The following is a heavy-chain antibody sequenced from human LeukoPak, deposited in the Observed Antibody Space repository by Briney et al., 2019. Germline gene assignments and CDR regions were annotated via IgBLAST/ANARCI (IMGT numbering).Heavy chain of an antibody. D-gene: IGHD2/OR15-2a*01. CDR2: INPNSGGA. CDR3: ARDGSMPYDY. CDR1: GYTFSGYY. V-gene: IGHV1-2*02. Sequence: ASVKVSCKASGYTFSGYYMHWVRQAPGQGLEWMGWINPNSGGANYAQNFQGRVTMTRDTSISTAYMELSRLRSDDTAVYYCARDGSMPYDYWGQGTLVTVSS. J-gene: IGHJ4*02.